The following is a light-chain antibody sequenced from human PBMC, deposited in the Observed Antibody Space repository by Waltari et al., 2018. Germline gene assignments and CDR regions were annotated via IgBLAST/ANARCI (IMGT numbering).Light chain of an antibody. V-gene: IGLV4-69*01. CDR1: SGHSSYA. CDR2: LNSDGSH. CDR3: QTWGTGIQV. J-gene: IGLJ2*01. Sequence: QLVLTQSPSASASLGAPVKLTCTLSSGHSSYAIAWHQQQPEKGPRYWMKLNSDGSHSEGDGIPDRFSGSSSGAWRYLTISSLQSEDEADYYCQTWGTGIQVFGGGTKLTVL.